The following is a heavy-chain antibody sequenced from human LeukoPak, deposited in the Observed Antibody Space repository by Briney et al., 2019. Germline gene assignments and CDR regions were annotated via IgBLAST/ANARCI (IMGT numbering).Heavy chain of an antibody. CDR2: ISSYNGNT. CDR1: GYTFTNYG. CDR3: GRDYRATGIILVFDY. J-gene: IGHJ4*02. Sequence: ASVKVSCKVSGYTFTNYGISWVRQAPGQGLEWMGWISSYNGNTNYAQKFQDRVTMTTDTSTSTAYMELRSLRSDDTAVYYCGRDYRATGIILVFDYWGQGTLVTVPS. V-gene: IGHV1-18*01. D-gene: IGHD1-26*01.